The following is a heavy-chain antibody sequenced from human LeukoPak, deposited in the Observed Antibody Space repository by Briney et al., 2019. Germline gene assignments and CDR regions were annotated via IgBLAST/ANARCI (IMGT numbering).Heavy chain of an antibody. V-gene: IGHV4-59*01. J-gene: IGHJ4*02. CDR3: ARSSWYEHFDY. CDR1: GGSLSSYY. CDR2: IYYSGST. D-gene: IGHD6-13*01. Sequence: SETLSLTCTVSGGSLSSYYWSWLRQPPGKGLEWIGYIYYSGSTNYNPSLKSRVTISVDTSKNQFSLKLSSVTAADTAVYYCARSSWYEHFDYWGQGTLVTVSS.